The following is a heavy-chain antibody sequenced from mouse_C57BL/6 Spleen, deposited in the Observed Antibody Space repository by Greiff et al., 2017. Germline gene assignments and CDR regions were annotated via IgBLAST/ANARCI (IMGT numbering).Heavy chain of an antibody. J-gene: IGHJ3*01. Sequence: VQLKESGAELVRPGASVKLSCTASGFNIKDDYMHWVKQRPEQGLEWIGWIDPENGDTEYASKFQGKATITADTSSNTAYLQLSSLTSEDTAVYYCTPWNFDYYGSSYTDWFADWGQGTLVTVSA. D-gene: IGHD1-1*01. CDR3: TPWNFDYYGSSYTDWFAD. CDR1: GFNIKDDY. CDR2: IDPENGDT. V-gene: IGHV14-4*01.